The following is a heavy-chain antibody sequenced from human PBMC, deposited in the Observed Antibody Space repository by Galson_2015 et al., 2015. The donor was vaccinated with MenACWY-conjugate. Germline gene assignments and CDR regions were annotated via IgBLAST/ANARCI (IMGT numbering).Heavy chain of an antibody. CDR2: ISPNSGAT. Sequence: SVKVSCKASGYTFSDYYIHWVRQAPGQGLEWMGWISPNSGATSFAQKFQGRVTMTRDTAISTAYMELSSLNSDDAAIYYCAREHGSGSHFWRWGQGTLVTVSS. CDR1: GYTFSDYY. V-gene: IGHV1-2*02. D-gene: IGHD3-10*01. CDR3: AREHGSGSHFWR. J-gene: IGHJ4*02.